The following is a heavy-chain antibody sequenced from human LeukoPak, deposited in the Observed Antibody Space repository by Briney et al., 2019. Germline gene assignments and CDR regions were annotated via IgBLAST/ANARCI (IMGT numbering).Heavy chain of an antibody. CDR1: GGSISSSNW. D-gene: IGHD6-19*01. J-gene: IGHJ4*02. CDR3: ARQPNKRTGYSSGWDIDY. V-gene: IGHV4-4*02. Sequence: SETLSLTCAVSGGSISSSNWWSWVRQPPGKGLEWIGEIYHSGSTNYNPSLKSRVTISVDKSKNQFSLKLSSVTAADTAVYYCARQPNKRTGYSSGWDIDYWGQGTLVTVSS. CDR2: IYHSGST.